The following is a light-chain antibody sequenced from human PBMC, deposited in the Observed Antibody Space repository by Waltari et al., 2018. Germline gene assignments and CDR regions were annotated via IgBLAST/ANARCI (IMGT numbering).Light chain of an antibody. CDR3: QQFGSSPRT. J-gene: IGKJ1*01. CDR1: QSVRINC. CDR2: GAS. V-gene: IGKV3-20*01. Sequence: SSRARQSVRINCFAWDRQHQGHAPRLLICGASSRTTGIPDRCSSSGSGTDCTLTISRLEPEDVAVYYCQQFGSSPRTFGQGTKVEIK.